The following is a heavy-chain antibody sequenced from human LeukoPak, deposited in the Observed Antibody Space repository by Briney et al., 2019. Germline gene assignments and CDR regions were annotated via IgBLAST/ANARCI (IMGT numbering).Heavy chain of an antibody. Sequence: SQTLSLTRAISGDTVSSNRAAWNWIRQSPSRALEWLGRTYYRSKWSNDYALSVRSRITINPDTSKNQFSLQLKFVTPEDTAVYYCARLVGDQVVYWGQGTLVTVSS. CDR1: GDTVSSNRAA. V-gene: IGHV6-1*01. CDR2: TYYRSKWSN. J-gene: IGHJ4*02. D-gene: IGHD2-2*01. CDR3: ARLVGDQVVY.